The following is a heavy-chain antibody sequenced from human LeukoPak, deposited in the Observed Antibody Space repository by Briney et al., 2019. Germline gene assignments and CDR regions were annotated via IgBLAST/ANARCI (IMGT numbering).Heavy chain of an antibody. J-gene: IGHJ4*02. CDR1: GGSISSGGYY. Sequence: SQTLSLTCTVSGGSISSGGYYWSWIRQPPGKGLEWIGYIYHSGSTYYNPSLKSRVTISVDRSKNQFSLKLSSVTAADTAVYYCAGGYGSGSYFVYWGQGTLVTVSS. CDR2: IYHSGST. D-gene: IGHD3-10*01. CDR3: AGGYGSGSYFVY. V-gene: IGHV4-30-2*01.